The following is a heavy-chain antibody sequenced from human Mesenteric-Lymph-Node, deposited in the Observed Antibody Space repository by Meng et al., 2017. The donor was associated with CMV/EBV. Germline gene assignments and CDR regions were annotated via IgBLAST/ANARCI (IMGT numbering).Heavy chain of an antibody. CDR1: GFTFSSYW. D-gene: IGHD5-24*01. J-gene: IGHJ4*02. CDR2: INSDGSST. CDR3: AGSRDGYHFDY. V-gene: IGHV3-74*01. Sequence: GESLKISCAASGFTFSSYWMHWVRQAPGKGLVWVSRINSDGSSTSYADSVKGRFTISRDNAKNTLYLQMNSLGAEDTAVYYCAGSRDGYHFDYWGQGTLVTVSS.